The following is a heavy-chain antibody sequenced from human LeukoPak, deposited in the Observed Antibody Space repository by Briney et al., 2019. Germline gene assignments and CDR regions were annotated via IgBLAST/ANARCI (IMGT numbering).Heavy chain of an antibody. CDR3: ARDLNWGFDY. Sequence: AGGSLRLSCAASGFTFSSYSMNWVRQAPGKGLEWVSYISSSSSTIYYADSVRGRFAISRDNPKNSLYLQMNSLRAEDTAFYYCARDLNWGFDYWGQGALVTVSS. CDR2: ISSSSSTI. J-gene: IGHJ4*02. V-gene: IGHV3-48*04. D-gene: IGHD7-27*01. CDR1: GFTFSSYS.